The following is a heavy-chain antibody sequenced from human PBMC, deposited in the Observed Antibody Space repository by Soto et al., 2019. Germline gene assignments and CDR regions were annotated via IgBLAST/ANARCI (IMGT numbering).Heavy chain of an antibody. CDR3: AKSAVGYCSGGSCYSEYYYGMDV. Sequence: GSLRLSCAASGFTFSSYAMSWVRQAPGKGLEWVSAISGSGGSTYYADSVKGRFTISRDNSKNALYLQMNSLRAEDTAVYYCAKSAVGYCSGGSCYSEYYYGMDVWGQGTTVTVSS. CDR2: ISGSGGST. CDR1: GFTFSSYA. D-gene: IGHD2-15*01. J-gene: IGHJ6*02. V-gene: IGHV3-23*01.